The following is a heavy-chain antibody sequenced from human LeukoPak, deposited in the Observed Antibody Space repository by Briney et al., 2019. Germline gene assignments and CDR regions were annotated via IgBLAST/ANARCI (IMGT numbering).Heavy chain of an antibody. CDR3: AKGEAWYNWFDS. J-gene: IGHJ5*01. V-gene: IGHV3-23*01. Sequence: PGGSLRLSCAASGFSFSGYAMSWVRQAPGKGLEWVSGISGSGGSTYYADSVKGRFTISRDSSKSTLYLQMNSLRAEDTALYYRAKGEAWYNWFDSWGQGTLVTVSS. CDR2: ISGSGGST. D-gene: IGHD1-26*01. CDR1: GFSFSGYA.